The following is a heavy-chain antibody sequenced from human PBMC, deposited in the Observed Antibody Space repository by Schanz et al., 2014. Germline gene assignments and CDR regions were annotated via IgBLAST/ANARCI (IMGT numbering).Heavy chain of an antibody. D-gene: IGHD3-3*01. CDR2: MYYSGST. CDR1: GSSISPYY. J-gene: IGHJ4*02. Sequence: QVQPQESGPGLVKPSETLSLTCTISGSSISPYYWSWIRQPPGKGLEWIGYMYYSGSTNYNPSLNSRVTISVDTSKNQFSLKVTSVTPADTAVYYCARGVLGSGYRQQYYFDHWGQGTLVTVSS. V-gene: IGHV4-59*12. CDR3: ARGVLGSGYRQQYYFDH.